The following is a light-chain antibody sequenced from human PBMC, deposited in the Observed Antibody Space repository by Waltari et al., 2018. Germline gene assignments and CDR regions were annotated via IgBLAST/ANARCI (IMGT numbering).Light chain of an antibody. CDR3: QQSYTVPLT. V-gene: IGKV1-39*01. CDR2: AAS. Sequence: DIQMTQSPSSLSASVGDRVTITCRASQSIDTYLNWYQQKPGKAPKVLISAASSLQSGVPSRFSGSGSGTDFTLTISSLQPEDFATYYCQQSYTVPLTFGQGTKVEVK. J-gene: IGKJ1*01. CDR1: QSIDTY.